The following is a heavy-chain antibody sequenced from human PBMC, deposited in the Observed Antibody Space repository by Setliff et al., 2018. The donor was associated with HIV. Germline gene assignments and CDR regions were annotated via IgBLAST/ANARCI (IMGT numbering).Heavy chain of an antibody. J-gene: IGHJ4*02. CDR2: IYYNGNT. Sequence: SETLSLTCSVSGASISSPIYYWGWIRQAPGKGLEWIGNIYYNGNTNYKPSLERRLTITVDTSKNQFSLSLSSVTATDTALYFCAAAEGQGPWYFFDNWGQGTQVTVSS. CDR3: AAAEGQGPWYFFDN. CDR1: GASISSPIYY. D-gene: IGHD6-13*01. V-gene: IGHV4-39*01.